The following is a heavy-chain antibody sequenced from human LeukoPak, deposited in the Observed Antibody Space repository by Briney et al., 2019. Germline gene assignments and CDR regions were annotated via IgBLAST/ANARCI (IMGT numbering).Heavy chain of an antibody. D-gene: IGHD3-3*01. CDR3: ARTTIFRVVTPSDYFDY. V-gene: IGHV4-34*01. Sequence: SETLSLTCAVYGGSFSGYYWSWIRQPPGKGLEWIGEINHSGSTNYNPSLKSRVTISVDTSKNQFSLKLSSVTAADTAVYYCARTTIFRVVTPSDYFDYWGQGTLVTVSS. CDR2: INHSGST. CDR1: GGSFSGYY. J-gene: IGHJ4*02.